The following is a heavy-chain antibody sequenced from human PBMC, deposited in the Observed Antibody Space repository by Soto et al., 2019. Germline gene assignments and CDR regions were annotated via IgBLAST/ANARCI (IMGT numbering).Heavy chain of an antibody. CDR2: ISASGGSST. V-gene: IGHV3-23*01. J-gene: IGHJ4*02. Sequence: PAGSLRHSCAASGFTFSAYSMNWVRQSPGKGLEWISYISASGGSSTYYADSVKGRFTISRDNSKNTLYLQMNSLRAEDTAVYYCAKVMYYYDTSVYYYFEYWGQGTQVTVSS. D-gene: IGHD3-22*01. CDR3: AKVMYYYDTSVYYYFEY. CDR1: GFTFSAYS.